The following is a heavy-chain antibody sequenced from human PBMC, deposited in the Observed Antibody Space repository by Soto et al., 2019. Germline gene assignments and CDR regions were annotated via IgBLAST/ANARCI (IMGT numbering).Heavy chain of an antibody. CDR3: ARDGFLEWLLYRYEVYYYGMDV. D-gene: IGHD3-3*01. CDR2: INAYNGNT. V-gene: IGHV1-18*04. CDR1: GYTLTSYG. J-gene: IGHJ6*02. Sequence: GASVKVSCKASGYTLTSYGISWVRQAPGQGLEWMGWINAYNGNTNYAQKLQGRVTMTTDTSTSTAYMELRSLRSDDTAVYYCARDGFLEWLLYRYEVYYYGMDVWGQGTTVTVSS.